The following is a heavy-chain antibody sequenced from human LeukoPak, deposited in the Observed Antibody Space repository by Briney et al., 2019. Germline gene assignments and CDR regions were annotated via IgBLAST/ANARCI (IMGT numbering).Heavy chain of an antibody. CDR2: IGVGGAT. J-gene: IGHJ2*01. CDR3: AKGHDWNPGAWYFDL. CDR1: GFSFTNYA. D-gene: IGHD1-1*01. V-gene: IGHV3-23*01. Sequence: PGGSLRLSCAASGFSFTNYAMTWVRQAPGKGLEWVSIIGVGGATYFAESLKGRFTISRDNSRNTLYLQIYSLRAEDTAIYYCAKGHDWNPGAWYFDLWGRGTLVTVSS.